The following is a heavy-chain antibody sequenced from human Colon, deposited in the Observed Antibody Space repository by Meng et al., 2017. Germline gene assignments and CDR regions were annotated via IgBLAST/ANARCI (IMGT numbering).Heavy chain of an antibody. V-gene: IGHV1-2*06. Sequence: ASVKVSCKASGDTFTGYYMHWVRQAPGQGLEWMGRINPNSGGTNYAQKFQGRVTMTRDTPISTAYMELSRLRTADTAVYYCERAARDGSNYGMDVWGQGTMVTVSS. CDR1: GDTFTGYY. D-gene: IGHD6-6*01. J-gene: IGHJ6*02. CDR3: ERAARDGSNYGMDV. CDR2: INPNSGGT.